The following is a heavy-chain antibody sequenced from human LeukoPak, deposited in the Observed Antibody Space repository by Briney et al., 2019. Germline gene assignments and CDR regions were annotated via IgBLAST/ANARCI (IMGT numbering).Heavy chain of an antibody. J-gene: IGHJ4*02. Sequence: SETLSLTCAVSGGSISSSNWWSWVRQPPEKGLEWIGYIFDSGSTNYNPSLKSRVTISVDTSKNQISLKLSSVTAADTAVYYCARGRGYFGYWGQGTLVTVSS. CDR3: ARGRGYFGY. CDR2: IFDSGST. V-gene: IGHV4-4*02. CDR1: GGSISSSNW.